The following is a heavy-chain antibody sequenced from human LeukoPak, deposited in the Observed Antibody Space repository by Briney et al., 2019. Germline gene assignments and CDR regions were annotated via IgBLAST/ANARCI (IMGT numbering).Heavy chain of an antibody. CDR2: IYYSGST. CDR1: GGSISSYY. V-gene: IGHV4-59*01. Sequence: SETLSLTCTVSGGSISSYYWSWIRQPPGKGLEWIGYIYYSGSTNYNPSLKSRVTISVDTSKNQFSLKLSSVSAADTAVYYCARDRGYYGMDVWGQGTTVTVSS. CDR3: ARDRGYYGMDV. J-gene: IGHJ6*02.